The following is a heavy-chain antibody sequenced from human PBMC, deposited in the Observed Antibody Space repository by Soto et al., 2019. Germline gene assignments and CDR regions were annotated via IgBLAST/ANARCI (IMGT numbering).Heavy chain of an antibody. D-gene: IGHD5-18*01. CDR3: ARDRRYSYGYYYYYYGMDV. CDR2: INWNGGST. V-gene: IGHV3-20*01. CDR1: GFTFDDYG. Sequence: HGESLKISCAASGFTFDDYGMSWVRQAPGKGLEWVSGINWNGGSTGYADSVKGRFTISRDNAKNSLYLQMNSLRAEDTALYHCARDRRYSYGYYYYYYGMDVWGQGTTVTVSS. J-gene: IGHJ6*02.